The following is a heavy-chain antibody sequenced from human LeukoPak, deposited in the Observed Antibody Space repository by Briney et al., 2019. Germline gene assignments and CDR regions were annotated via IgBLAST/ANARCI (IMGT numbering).Heavy chain of an antibody. Sequence: GGSLRLSCAASGFTFSSDAMSWVRQAPGKWLEWVSAIRGSGGSTYYADSVKGRFTISRDNSKNTLYLQMNSLRAEETAVSYCAKEDGVFGVVIDYWGQGTLVTVSS. V-gene: IGHV3-23*01. CDR3: AKEDGVFGVVIDY. D-gene: IGHD3-3*01. CDR1: GFTFSSDA. CDR2: IRGSGGST. J-gene: IGHJ4*02.